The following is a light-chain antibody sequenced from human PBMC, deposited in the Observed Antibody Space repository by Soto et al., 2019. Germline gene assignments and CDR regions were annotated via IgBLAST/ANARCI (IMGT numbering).Light chain of an antibody. V-gene: IGKV1-39*01. CDR3: QQSYSNPYT. J-gene: IGKJ2*01. Sequence: DIQMTQSPSSLSVSVGDRVTITCRASQSISSYLNWYQQKPGKAPKLLVYAASSLQSGVPSRFSGSGSGTDFTLPISSLQPEDFATYYCQQSYSNPYTFGQGTKLEIK. CDR2: AAS. CDR1: QSISSY.